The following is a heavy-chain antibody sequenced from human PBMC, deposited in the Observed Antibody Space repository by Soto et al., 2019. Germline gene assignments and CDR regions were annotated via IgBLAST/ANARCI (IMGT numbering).Heavy chain of an antibody. CDR3: ARWSPNSSYGGWVGY. D-gene: IGHD4-17*01. V-gene: IGHV4-39*01. J-gene: IGHJ4*02. CDR2: IYYSGRT. Sequence: LSLTCTVSGDSIRIADYFWGWIRQPPGKGLDWIGSIYYSGRTYYNLSLKSRVTISIDMSRSQFSLTLNSVTAADTAVYYCARWSPNSSYGGWVGYWGQGTLVTVSS. CDR1: GDSIRIADYF.